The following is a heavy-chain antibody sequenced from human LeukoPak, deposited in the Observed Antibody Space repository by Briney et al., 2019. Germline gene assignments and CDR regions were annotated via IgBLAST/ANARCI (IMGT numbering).Heavy chain of an antibody. V-gene: IGHV1-69*13. Sequence: GASVKVSCKASGGTFSNYAISWVRQAPGQGLEWMGGIIPIFGTANYAQKFQGRVTITADESTSTAYMELSSLRSEDTAVYYCARDLRRSYYDLVGPDAFDIWGQGTMVTVSS. CDR1: GGTFSNYA. D-gene: IGHD3-22*01. CDR3: ARDLRRSYYDLVGPDAFDI. CDR2: IIPIFGTA. J-gene: IGHJ3*02.